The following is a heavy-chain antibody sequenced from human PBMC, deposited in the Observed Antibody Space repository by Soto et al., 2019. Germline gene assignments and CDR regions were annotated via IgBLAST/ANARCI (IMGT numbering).Heavy chain of an antibody. D-gene: IGHD3-3*01. CDR3: ARDGQNYDFWSGYLTPSYYYYYGMDV. J-gene: IGHJ6*02. V-gene: IGHV3-21*01. CDR2: ISSSSSYI. CDR1: GFTFSSYS. Sequence: GGSLRLSCAASGFTFSSYSMNWVRQAPGKGLEWVSSISSSSSYIYYADSVKGRFTISRDNAKNSLYLQMNSLRAEDTAVYYCARDGQNYDFWSGYLTPSYYYYYGMDVWGQGTTGTVS.